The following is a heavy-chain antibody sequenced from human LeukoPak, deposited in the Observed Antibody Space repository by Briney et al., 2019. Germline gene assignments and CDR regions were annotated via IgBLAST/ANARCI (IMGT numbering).Heavy chain of an antibody. CDR2: INTNTGHP. V-gene: IGHV7-4-1*02. CDR1: VYTLTRYA. J-gene: IGHJ6*03. D-gene: IGHD6-13*01. Sequence: ASVKVSCKSCVYTLTRYAMNWVRQAPGQGLEWMGWINTNTGHPTYAQGFTGRFVFYLDTSVSTAYLQISSLKAEDTAVYYCARSYSSSWYDEYYYYYYMDVWGKGTTVTVSS. CDR3: ARSYSSSWYDEYYYYYYMDV.